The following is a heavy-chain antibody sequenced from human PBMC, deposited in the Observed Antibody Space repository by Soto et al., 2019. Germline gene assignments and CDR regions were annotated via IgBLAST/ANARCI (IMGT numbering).Heavy chain of an antibody. D-gene: IGHD7-27*01. CDR2: LNHSXNT. V-gene: IGHV4-34*01. Sequence: XXTLSLTCAVYCGSFSGYYWSWIRQPPGKGMEWIGXLNHSXNTYYKQSLKXXVTISVDTXKNQLSLKLSSVNDADKDVYYCTGESNGDYFDSWGKGTLVTVYS. CDR1: CGSFSGYY. J-gene: IGHJ4*02. CDR3: TGESNGDYFDS.